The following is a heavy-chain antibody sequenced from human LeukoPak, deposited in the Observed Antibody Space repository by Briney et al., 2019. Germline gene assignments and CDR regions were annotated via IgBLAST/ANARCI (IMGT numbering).Heavy chain of an antibody. J-gene: IGHJ4*02. Sequence: GASVKVSCKASGYIFTSYAIHWVRQAPGQRLEWMGWINAGNGNAKYSQKFQGGVTITRDTSASTAYMELSSLRSEDTAVYYCARVRSVYYDSNAYDYWGQGTRVTVSS. D-gene: IGHD3-22*01. CDR2: INAGNGNA. V-gene: IGHV1-3*01. CDR1: GYIFTSYA. CDR3: ARVRSVYYDSNAYDY.